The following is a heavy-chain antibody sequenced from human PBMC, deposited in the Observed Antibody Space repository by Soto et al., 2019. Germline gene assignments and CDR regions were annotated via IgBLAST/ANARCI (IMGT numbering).Heavy chain of an antibody. V-gene: IGHV3-7*01. J-gene: IGHJ2*01. CDR3: VFFFQAEDGIRYTVPVSAFLLNRSSDL. D-gene: IGHD3-9*01. CDR2: IKQGGSEK. Sequence: KGLKWVANIKQGGSEKYYVESVKGRFTISRDNAKNSLYLQMNSLRAEDTAVYYCVFFFQAEDGIRYTVPVSAFLLNRSSDL.